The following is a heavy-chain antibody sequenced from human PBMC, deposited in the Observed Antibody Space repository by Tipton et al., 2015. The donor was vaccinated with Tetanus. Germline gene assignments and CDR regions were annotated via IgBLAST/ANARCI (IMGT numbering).Heavy chain of an antibody. CDR1: GFTFDDYA. V-gene: IGHV3-9*01. Sequence: SLRLFCAASGFTFDDYAMHWVRQTPGKGLEWVSAIDWHGGRIGYADSVKGRFTISRDNAKKSLYLQMTSLRAEDTALYYCAKDAYDYGDYREIFDFWGQGTLVTVSS. J-gene: IGHJ4*02. CDR3: AKDAYDYGDYREIFDF. CDR2: IDWHGGRI. D-gene: IGHD4-17*01.